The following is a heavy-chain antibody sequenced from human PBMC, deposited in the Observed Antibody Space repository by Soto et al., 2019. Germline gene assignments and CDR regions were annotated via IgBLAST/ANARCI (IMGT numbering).Heavy chain of an antibody. V-gene: IGHV4-31*03. Sequence: SETLSLTCTVSGGSISSGGYYRSWIRQHPGKGLEWIGYIYYSGSTYYNPSLKSRVTISVDTSKNQFSLKLSSVTAADTAVYYCARDSPLYCSGGSCYSYFQHWGQGTLVTVSS. CDR2: IYYSGST. J-gene: IGHJ1*01. CDR3: ARDSPLYCSGGSCYSYFQH. CDR1: GGSISSGGYY. D-gene: IGHD2-15*01.